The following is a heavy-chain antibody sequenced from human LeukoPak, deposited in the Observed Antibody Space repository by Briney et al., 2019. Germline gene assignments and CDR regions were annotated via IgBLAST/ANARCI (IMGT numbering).Heavy chain of an antibody. Sequence: ASVKVSCKASGYTFTSYDINWVRQATGQGLEWMGWMNPNSGNTGYAQKFQGRVTITRNTSISTAYMELSSLRSEDTAVYYCARHRIPGSHDAFDIWGQGTMVTVSS. V-gene: IGHV1-8*03. J-gene: IGHJ3*02. CDR2: MNPNSGNT. CDR1: GYTFTSYD. D-gene: IGHD2-15*01. CDR3: ARHRIPGSHDAFDI.